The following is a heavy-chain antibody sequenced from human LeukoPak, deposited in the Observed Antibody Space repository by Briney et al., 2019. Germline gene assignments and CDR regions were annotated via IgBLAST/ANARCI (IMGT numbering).Heavy chain of an antibody. CDR1: GYSISSGYY. D-gene: IGHD4-17*01. J-gene: IGHJ4*02. Sequence: SETLSLTYTVSGYSISSGYYWGWIRQPPGKGLEWIGRIYHSGGTYYNPSLKSRVTISVDTSKNQFPLKLSSVTAADTAVYYCARALGDYFFFDYWGQGTLVTVSS. CDR3: ARALGDYFFFDY. CDR2: IYHSGGT. V-gene: IGHV4-38-2*02.